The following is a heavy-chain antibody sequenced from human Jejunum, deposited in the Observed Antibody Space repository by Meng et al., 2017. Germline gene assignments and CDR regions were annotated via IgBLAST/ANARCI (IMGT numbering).Heavy chain of an antibody. J-gene: IGHJ3*02. V-gene: IGHV3-7*01. CDR2: IKEDGSEK. D-gene: IGHD2-2*01. CDR3: ARGGIGYCTTTSCYVVGNDAFDI. Sequence: GGSLRLSCVASGFTFSNYWMSWVRQAPGKGLEWVANIKEDGSEKYYVDSVKGRFTISRDSAKRSLYLQMNSLRAEDTAVYYCARGGIGYCTTTSCYVVGNDAFDIWGQGTTVTVSS. CDR1: GFTFSNYW.